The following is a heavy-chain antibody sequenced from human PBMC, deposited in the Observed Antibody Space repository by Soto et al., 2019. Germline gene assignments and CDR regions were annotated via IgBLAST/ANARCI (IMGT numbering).Heavy chain of an antibody. CDR1: GFSISTHA. CDR3: ARDSSAWPNYFDS. Sequence: PGGSLRLSCVASGFSISTHALTWGRQAPGKGLEWVSSFSGRSGDTYYAASVKGRFTISGDSSKNTVILQMNNLRADDTAVYYCARDSSAWPNYFDSWGQGIQVTVSS. V-gene: IGHV3-23*01. J-gene: IGHJ4*02. CDR2: FSGRSGDT. D-gene: IGHD6-19*01.